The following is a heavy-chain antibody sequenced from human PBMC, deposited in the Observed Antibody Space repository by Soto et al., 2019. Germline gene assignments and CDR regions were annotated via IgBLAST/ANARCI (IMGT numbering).Heavy chain of an antibody. D-gene: IGHD3-22*01. CDR2: IYSGGST. CDR1: GFTVSSNY. J-gene: IGHJ3*02. Sequence: GGSLRLSCAASGFTVSSNYMSWVRQAPGKGLEWVSVIYSGGSTDYADSVKGRFTISRDNSKNTLYLQMNRLRAEDTAVYYCATREYYDSSGYPDAFDIWGQGTMVTVSS. V-gene: IGHV3-53*01. CDR3: ATREYYDSSGYPDAFDI.